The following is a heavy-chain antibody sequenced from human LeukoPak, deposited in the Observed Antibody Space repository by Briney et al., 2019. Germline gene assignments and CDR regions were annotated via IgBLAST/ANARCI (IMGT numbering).Heavy chain of an antibody. CDR1: GFTFSSYS. J-gene: IGHJ5*02. CDR3: ARGGSRSSSWFDP. D-gene: IGHD6-6*01. V-gene: IGHV3-21*01. Sequence: PGGSLRLSCAASGFTFSSYSMNWVRQAPGKGLEWVSSISSGSSYIYYADSVKGRFTISRDNAKNSLYLQINSLRAEDTAVYYCARGGSRSSSWFDPWGQGTLVTVSS. CDR2: ISSGSSYI.